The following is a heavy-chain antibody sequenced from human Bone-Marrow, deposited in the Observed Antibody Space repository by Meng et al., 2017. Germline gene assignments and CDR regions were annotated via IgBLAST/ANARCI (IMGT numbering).Heavy chain of an antibody. J-gene: IGHJ4*02. CDR2: MNPNSGTA. Sequence: GAVVNKLGASVKVSCKSVGYTFISTDIKGVRQAVRQGIEWLGWMNPNSGTAVYAQSFQGRVTMTRDTSTDTAYLELSSLRSEDTALYYCARGKDSSDYYIFASWGQGTLVTVSS. V-gene: IGHV1-8*02. D-gene: IGHD6-25*01. CDR1: GYTFISTD. CDR3: ARGKDSSDYYIFAS.